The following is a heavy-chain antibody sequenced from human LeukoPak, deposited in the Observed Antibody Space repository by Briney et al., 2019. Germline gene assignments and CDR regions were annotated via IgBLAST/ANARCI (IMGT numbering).Heavy chain of an antibody. Sequence: SETLSLTCTVSGGSISSSSYYWSWIRQHPGKGLEWIGYIYFSGSTYYNPSLKSRVTISVDTSKNQFSLKLSSVTAADTAVYYCARGGRSWYDWFDPWGQGTLVTVSS. J-gene: IGHJ5*02. D-gene: IGHD6-13*01. CDR1: GGSISSSSYY. CDR3: ARGGRSWYDWFDP. V-gene: IGHV4-31*03. CDR2: IYFSGST.